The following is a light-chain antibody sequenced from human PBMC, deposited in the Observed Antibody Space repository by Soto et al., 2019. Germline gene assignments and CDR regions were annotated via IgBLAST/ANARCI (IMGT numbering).Light chain of an antibody. J-gene: IGKJ1*01. CDR2: KVS. CDR1: QSLVHPDGNIY. CDR3: MQGTRWPWT. Sequence: VLMTQTTLSLPVTLGQPASISCRSSQSLVHPDGNIYLSWFQQRPGQSPRRLIYKVSNRDSGVPDRISGSGSGTGFTLRISRVEAEDVGIYYCMQGTRWPWTSGQGTKVAIK. V-gene: IGKV2-30*02.